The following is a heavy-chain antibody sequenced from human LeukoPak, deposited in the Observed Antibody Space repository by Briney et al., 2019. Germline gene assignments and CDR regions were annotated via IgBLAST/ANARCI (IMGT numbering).Heavy chain of an antibody. CDR2: INHSRST. V-gene: IGHV4-34*01. D-gene: IGHD3-22*01. CDR1: GGSFSGYY. J-gene: IGHJ4*02. Sequence: SETLSLTCAVYGGSFSGYYWSWIRQPPGKGLGWIGEINHSRSTNYNPSLKSRVTISVDTSKNQFSLKLSSVTAADTAVYYCARGQRITMIVVVIRGGPYFDYWGQGTLVTVSS. CDR3: ARGQRITMIVVVIRGGPYFDY.